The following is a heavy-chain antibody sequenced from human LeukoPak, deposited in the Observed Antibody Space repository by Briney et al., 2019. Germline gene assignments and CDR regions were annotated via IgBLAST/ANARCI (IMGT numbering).Heavy chain of an antibody. V-gene: IGHV3-53*01. D-gene: IGHD4/OR15-4a*01. CDR2: IYSGGSA. CDR3: ARRAGAYSHPYDY. CDR1: GFIVSNNY. J-gene: IGHJ4*02. Sequence: PGGSLRVSCAASGFIVSNNYMNWVRQAPGKGLEWVSVIYSGGSAFYADSVKGRFTISRDNSRNTLDLQMNRLRAEDTAVYYCARRAGAYSHPYDYWGQGTLVTVSS.